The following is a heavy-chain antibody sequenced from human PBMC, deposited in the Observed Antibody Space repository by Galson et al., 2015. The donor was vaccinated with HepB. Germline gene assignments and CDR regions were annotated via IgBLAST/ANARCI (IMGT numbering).Heavy chain of an antibody. Sequence: SVKVSCKASGGTFSSYAISWVRQAPGQGLEWMGGIIPIFGTANYAQKFQGRVTITADESTSTAYMELSSLRSEDTAVYYCARGREYSSSRGNNWFDPWGQGTLVTVSS. V-gene: IGHV1-69*13. CDR3: ARGREYSSSRGNNWFDP. CDR2: IIPIFGTA. D-gene: IGHD6-6*01. CDR1: GGTFSSYA. J-gene: IGHJ5*02.